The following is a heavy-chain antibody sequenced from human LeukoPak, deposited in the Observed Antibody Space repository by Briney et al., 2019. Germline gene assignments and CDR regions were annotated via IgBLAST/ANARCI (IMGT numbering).Heavy chain of an antibody. Sequence: PSETLSLTCAVYGGSFSGYYWSWIRQPPGKGLEWIGEINHSGSTNYNPSLKSRVTISVDTSKNQFSLKLSSVTAADTAVYYCARGRGTMIVVVKPIGAYYFDYWGQGTLVTVSS. CDR1: GGSFSGYY. J-gene: IGHJ4*02. CDR3: ARGRGTMIVVVKPIGAYYFDY. D-gene: IGHD3-22*01. V-gene: IGHV4-34*01. CDR2: INHSGST.